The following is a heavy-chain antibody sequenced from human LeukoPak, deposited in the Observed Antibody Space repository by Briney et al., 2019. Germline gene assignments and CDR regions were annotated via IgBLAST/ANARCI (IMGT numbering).Heavy chain of an antibody. Sequence: SETLSLTCTVSGGSISSSNYFWGWIRQSPGKGLEWIGTIYYSGTTYYNPSLKSRVTISIDMSKNHFALNLNSVTAADTAVYYCARAEGSYYYDSSGYYYWGQGTLVTVSS. CDR1: GGSISSSNYF. D-gene: IGHD3-22*01. V-gene: IGHV4-39*06. CDR2: IYYSGTT. CDR3: ARAEGSYYYDSSGYYY. J-gene: IGHJ4*02.